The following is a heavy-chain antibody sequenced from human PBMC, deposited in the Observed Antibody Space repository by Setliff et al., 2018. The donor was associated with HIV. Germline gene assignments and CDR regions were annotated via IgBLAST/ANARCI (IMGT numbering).Heavy chain of an antibody. CDR2: ISRSGSSI. D-gene: IGHD4-4*01. V-gene: IGHV3-11*01. CDR1: GFSFGDYY. Sequence: LRLSCAASGFSFGDYYMSWVRQAPGKGLEWISYISRSGSSIYYADSVKGRFTISRDNAKNSLYLQMNSLRAEDTAVYYCARDTELAYVDYWGQGTLVTVSS. CDR3: ARDTELAYVDY. J-gene: IGHJ4*02.